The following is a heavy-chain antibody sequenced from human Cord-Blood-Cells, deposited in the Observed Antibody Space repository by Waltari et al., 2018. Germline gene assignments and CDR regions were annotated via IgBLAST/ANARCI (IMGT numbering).Heavy chain of an antibody. V-gene: IGHV4-34*01. Sequence: QVQLQQWGAGLLTPSETLSLTCAVYGGSFGGYYWSWIRQPPGKGLEWIGEINHSGSTNCTPSLKSRVTMSVDTSTNQFTRKLSSGTAADTAVYYCGIVGATTAFDIWGQGTMVTVSS. CDR1: GGSFGGYY. J-gene: IGHJ3*02. D-gene: IGHD1-26*01. CDR2: INHSGST. CDR3: GIVGATTAFDI.